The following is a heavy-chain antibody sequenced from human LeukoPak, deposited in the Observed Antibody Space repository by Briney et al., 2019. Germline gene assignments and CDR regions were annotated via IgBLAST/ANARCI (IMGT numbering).Heavy chain of an antibody. CDR3: VRHGGSYTFDF. D-gene: IGHD1-26*01. J-gene: IGHJ4*02. Sequence: SETLSLTCTVSCGSISSYYWSWIRQPPGKGLELIGYMYDSGSTNYNPSLKSRVTISVDTSKNQLSLRLSSVTAADTAVYYCVRHGGSYTFDFWGQGVLVTVSS. V-gene: IGHV4-59*01. CDR1: CGSISSYY. CDR2: MYDSGST.